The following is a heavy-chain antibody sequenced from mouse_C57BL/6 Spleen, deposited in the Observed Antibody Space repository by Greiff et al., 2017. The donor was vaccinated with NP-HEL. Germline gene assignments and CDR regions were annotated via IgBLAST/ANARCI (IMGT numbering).Heavy chain of an antibody. J-gene: IGHJ3*01. CDR3: ARGDYGSFAD. Sequence: VQLQQSGAELVKPGASVKLSCTASGFNITDYYMHWVKQRTEQGLEWIGRIDPEDGETKYAPKFQGKATITADTSSNTAYLQLSSLTSEDTAVYYCARGDYGSFADWGQGTLVTVSA. V-gene: IGHV14-2*01. CDR2: IDPEDGET. CDR1: GFNITDYY. D-gene: IGHD1-1*01.